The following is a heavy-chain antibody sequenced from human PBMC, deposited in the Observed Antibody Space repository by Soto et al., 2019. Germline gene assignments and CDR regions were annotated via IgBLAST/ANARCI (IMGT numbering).Heavy chain of an antibody. CDR1: GFAFSTYG. V-gene: IGHV3-30*18. CDR2: ITSDVNYK. CDR3: AKGGSFDI. Sequence: PGGSLRLSCAASGFAFSTYGLHWVRQAPGKELEWVAIITSDVNYKYYADSVKGRFTISRDNSKNTLFLQMNSLIAEDTAVYYCAKGGSFDIWGQGTLVTVSS. J-gene: IGHJ4*02. D-gene: IGHD3-16*01.